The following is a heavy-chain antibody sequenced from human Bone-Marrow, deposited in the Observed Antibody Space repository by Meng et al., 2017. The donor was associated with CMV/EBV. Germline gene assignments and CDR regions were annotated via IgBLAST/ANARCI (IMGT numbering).Heavy chain of an antibody. D-gene: IGHD3-22*01. CDR3: ARDRVSDSSGYYPILDY. CDR2: INPSGGST. V-gene: IGHV1-46*01. J-gene: IGHJ4*02. Sequence: ASVKVSCKASGYTFTSYYMHWVRQTPGQGLEWMGIINPSGGSTSYAQKFQGRVTMTRDTSTSTVYMELSSLRSEDTAVYYCARDRVSDSSGYYPILDYWGQGTRVTVSS. CDR1: GYTFTSYY.